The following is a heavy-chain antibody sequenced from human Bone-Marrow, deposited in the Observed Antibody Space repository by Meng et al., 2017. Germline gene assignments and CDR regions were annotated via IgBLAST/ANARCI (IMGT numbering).Heavy chain of an antibody. CDR1: GFTFSSYA. D-gene: IGHD5-24*01. Sequence: GGSLRLSCAASGFTFSSYAMHWVRQAPGKGLEWVAVISYDGSNKYYADSVKGRFTISRDNSKNTLYLQMNSLRAEDTAVYYCARDLEMATIPPFFDYWGQGTLVTVSS. CDR3: ARDLEMATIPPFFDY. V-gene: IGHV3-30*01. CDR2: ISYDGSNK. J-gene: IGHJ4*01.